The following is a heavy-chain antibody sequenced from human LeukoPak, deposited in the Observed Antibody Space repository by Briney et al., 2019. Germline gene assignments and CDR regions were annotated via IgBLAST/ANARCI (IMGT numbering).Heavy chain of an antibody. V-gene: IGHV4-59*01. CDR2: IYYSGST. CDR1: GGSISSYY. CDR3: AREAAAIDY. J-gene: IGHJ4*02. D-gene: IGHD6-13*01. Sequence: SGTLSLTCTVSGGSISSYYWSWIRQPPGKGLEWIGYIYYSGSTNYNPSLKSRVTISVDTSKNQFSLKLSSVTAADTAVYYCAREAAAIDYWGQGTLVTVSS.